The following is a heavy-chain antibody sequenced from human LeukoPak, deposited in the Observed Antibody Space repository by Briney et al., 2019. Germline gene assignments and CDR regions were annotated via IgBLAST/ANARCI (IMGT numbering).Heavy chain of an antibody. CDR3: ARDGIAVANAAFDP. J-gene: IGHJ5*02. CDR2: INTNTGNP. D-gene: IGHD6-19*01. Sequence: ASVKVSCKASGYTFTGYYMHWVRQAPGQGLEWMGWINTNTGNPTYAQGFTGRFVFSLDTSVSTAYLQISSLKAEDTAVYYCARDGIAVANAAFDPWGQGTLVTVSS. CDR1: GYTFTGYY. V-gene: IGHV7-4-1*02.